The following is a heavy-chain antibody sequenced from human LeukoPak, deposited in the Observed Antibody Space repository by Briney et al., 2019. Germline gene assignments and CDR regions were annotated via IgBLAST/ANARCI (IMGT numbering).Heavy chain of an antibody. Sequence: GRSLRLSCAVSGFTFDDYAMHWVRQAPGKGLEWVSGISWNSGSIGYADSVKGRFSTSRDNAKNSLYLQMSSLRLEDTALYYCAKDRLRYFDWSNGMDVWGQGTTVTVSS. CDR1: GFTFDDYA. J-gene: IGHJ6*02. CDR2: ISWNSGSI. V-gene: IGHV3-9*01. D-gene: IGHD3-9*01. CDR3: AKDRLRYFDWSNGMDV.